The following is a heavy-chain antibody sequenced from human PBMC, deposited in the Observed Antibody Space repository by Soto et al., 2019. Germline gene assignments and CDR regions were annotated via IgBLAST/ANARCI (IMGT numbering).Heavy chain of an antibody. CDR2: MYPGDSDT. Sequence: PGESLKISCRGSGYDFNTNWFGWVRQLPGKGLEWVGIMYPGDSDTRYNPSLQGHVTLSADVTVSTAFLQWRSLKTSDTGMYFCARLPRDCNKTSCYYADHWGHGTQVTVS. D-gene: IGHD2-2*01. CDR3: ARLPRDCNKTSCYYADH. V-gene: IGHV5-51*01. J-gene: IGHJ4*01. CDR1: GYDFNTNW.